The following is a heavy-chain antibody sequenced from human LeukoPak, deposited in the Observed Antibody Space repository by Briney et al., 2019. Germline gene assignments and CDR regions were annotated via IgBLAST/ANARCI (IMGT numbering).Heavy chain of an antibody. Sequence: PGGSLRLSCAASGFTFSDYYMSWIRQAPGKGLEWVSYISSSGSTIYYADSVKGRFTISRDNAKNSLYLQMNSLRAEDTAVYYCARDIHHYDILTGYFNNWFDPWGQGTLVTVSS. V-gene: IGHV3-11*01. D-gene: IGHD3-9*01. CDR1: GFTFSDYY. CDR3: ARDIHHYDILTGYFNNWFDP. J-gene: IGHJ5*02. CDR2: ISSSGSTI.